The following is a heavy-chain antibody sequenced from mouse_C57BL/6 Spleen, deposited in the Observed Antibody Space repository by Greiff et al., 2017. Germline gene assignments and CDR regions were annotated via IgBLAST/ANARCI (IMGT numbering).Heavy chain of an antibody. V-gene: IGHV1-55*01. CDR3: AREEDYYGSNWYLDV. CDR1: GYTFTSYW. CDR2: IYPGSGST. J-gene: IGHJ1*03. Sequence: QVQLQQPGAELVKPGASVKMSCKASGYTFTSYWITWVKQRPGQGLEWIGDIYPGSGSTNYNEKFKSKATLTVDTSSSTAYMQLSSLTSEDAAVYYCAREEDYYGSNWYLDVWGTGTTVTGSS. D-gene: IGHD1-1*01.